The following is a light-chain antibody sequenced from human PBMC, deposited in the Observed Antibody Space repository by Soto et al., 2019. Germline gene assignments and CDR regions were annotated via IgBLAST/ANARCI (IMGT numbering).Light chain of an antibody. CDR2: EVS. CDR1: SSDVGGYKY. CDR3: SSFAGSNSVL. V-gene: IGLV2-8*01. Sequence: QSALTQPPSGSGSPGQSVTISCTGTSSDVGGYKYVSWYQQHPGKVPKLMIYEVSKRPSGVPDRFSGSKSGNTASLTVSGLQAEDETDYYCSSFAGSNSVLFGGGTKVTFL. J-gene: IGLJ3*02.